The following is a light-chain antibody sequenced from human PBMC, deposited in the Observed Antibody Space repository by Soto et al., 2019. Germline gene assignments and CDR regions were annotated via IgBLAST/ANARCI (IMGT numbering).Light chain of an antibody. V-gene: IGLV3-21*02. CDR2: DDS. CDR1: RVGTES. Sequence: SYELTQPPSVSVAPGQTARITCGGGRVGTESVHWYQQKPGQVPVLVVYDDSNRPSGIPERFSGSNSANTATLTITRVAAGDEADYYCQLWDTISDRYVFGTGTNVTVL. CDR3: QLWDTISDRYV. J-gene: IGLJ1*01.